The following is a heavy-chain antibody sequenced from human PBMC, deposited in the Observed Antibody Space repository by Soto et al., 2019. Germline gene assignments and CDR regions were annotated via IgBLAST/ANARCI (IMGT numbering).Heavy chain of an antibody. Sequence: GSSVKVSCKVSGYPLTELSMHWVRQAPGKGLEWMGGFDPEDGETIYAQKFQGRVTMTEDTSTDTAYMELSSLRSEDTAVYYCATSNYYDRSGYFPGWGQGTLFAVSS. CDR3: ATSNYYDRSGYFPG. CDR2: FDPEDGET. D-gene: IGHD3-22*01. J-gene: IGHJ1*01. V-gene: IGHV1-24*01. CDR1: GYPLTELS.